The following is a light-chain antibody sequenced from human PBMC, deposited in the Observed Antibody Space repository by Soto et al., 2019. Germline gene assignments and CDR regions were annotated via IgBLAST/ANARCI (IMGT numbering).Light chain of an antibody. CDR3: VAWDDRLNCWV. CDR2: SSD. V-gene: IGLV1-44*01. Sequence: QSVLIQPPSASGTPGQRVTISCSGRNSNIGSNTVSWYHQVPGTAPQVVIYSSDTRPSGVPDRLSASKSGTSASLAISGLQSADKGDYYCVAWDDRLNCWVFGGGTKLTVL. J-gene: IGLJ3*02. CDR1: NSNIGSNT.